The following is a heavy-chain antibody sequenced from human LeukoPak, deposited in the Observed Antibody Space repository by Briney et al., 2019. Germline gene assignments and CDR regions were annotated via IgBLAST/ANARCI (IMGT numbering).Heavy chain of an antibody. J-gene: IGHJ4*02. V-gene: IGHV3-48*03. CDR3: VSAYGGLLDH. D-gene: IGHD3-16*01. Sequence: GGSLRLSCAASGFIFNTYEMNWVRQAPGKGLEWVSYISGTGTTIYYADSVEGRFTISRDNARHSLSLLMNSLRAEDTAIYYCVSAYGGLLDHWGQGTLVTVSS. CDR2: ISGTGTTI. CDR1: GFIFNTYE.